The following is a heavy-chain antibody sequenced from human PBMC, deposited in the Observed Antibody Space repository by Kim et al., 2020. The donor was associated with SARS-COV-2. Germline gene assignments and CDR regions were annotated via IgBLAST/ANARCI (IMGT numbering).Heavy chain of an antibody. CDR2: INPNSGST. CDR3: ARYVGGTYFDY. V-gene: IGHV1-46*01. CDR1: GYTFTTYY. D-gene: IGHD1-26*01. J-gene: IGHJ4*02. Sequence: ASVKVSCKASGYTFTTYYMHWVRQAPGQGLEWMGIINPNSGSTTYSQKFQGRVTITRDTSTSTVYMELSSLRSEDTAVYYCARYVGGTYFDYWGQGTQVTVSS.